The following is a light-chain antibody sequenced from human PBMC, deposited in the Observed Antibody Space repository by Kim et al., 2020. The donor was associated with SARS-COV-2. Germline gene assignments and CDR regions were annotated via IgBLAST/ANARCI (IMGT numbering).Light chain of an antibody. CDR2: YDN. CDR1: NIGSKS. Sequence: SYELTQPPSVSVAPGKTASFTCGGYNIGSKSVHWYQQKPGQAPVVVIYYDNDRPSGIPERFSGSNSVNTATLTISRVEAGDEADYYCQLWDSSSDHRVFGGGTQLTVL. J-gene: IGLJ3*02. CDR3: QLWDSSSDHRV. V-gene: IGLV3-21*04.